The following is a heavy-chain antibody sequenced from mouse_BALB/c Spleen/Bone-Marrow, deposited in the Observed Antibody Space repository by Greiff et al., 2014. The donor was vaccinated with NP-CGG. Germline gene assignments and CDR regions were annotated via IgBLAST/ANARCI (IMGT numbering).Heavy chain of an antibody. V-gene: IGHV1-69*02. CDR3: TRSEYYFDY. CDR1: GYTFTSYW. CDR2: IYPSDSYT. J-gene: IGHJ2*01. Sequence: QVQLKESGAELGRAGALVKLSCKASGYTFTSYWINLGKQRPGQGLEWIGNIYPSDSYTNYNQKFKDKATLTVDKSSSTAYMQLSSPTSEDSAVYYCTRSEYYFDYWGQGTTLTVSS.